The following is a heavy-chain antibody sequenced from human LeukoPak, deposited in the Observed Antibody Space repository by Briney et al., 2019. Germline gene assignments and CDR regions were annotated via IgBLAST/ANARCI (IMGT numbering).Heavy chain of an antibody. Sequence: ASVQVSCKASGYTFTGYYMHWVRQAPGKGLEWIGGFDPEDGETIYAQKFQGRVTMTEDTSTDTAYMELSSLRSEDTAVYYCATLMDTAMARWGQGTLVTLSS. CDR2: FDPEDGET. CDR1: GYTFTGYY. J-gene: IGHJ4*02. V-gene: IGHV1-24*01. CDR3: ATLMDTAMAR. D-gene: IGHD5-18*01.